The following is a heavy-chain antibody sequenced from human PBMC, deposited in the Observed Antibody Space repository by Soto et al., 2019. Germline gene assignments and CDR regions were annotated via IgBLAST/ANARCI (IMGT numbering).Heavy chain of an antibody. V-gene: IGHV3-15*01. CDR3: AAVWEWLRPMMYYYYGIDV. D-gene: IGHD5-12*01. Sequence: GGSLRLSCAASGFTFSNAWMSWVRQAPGKGLEWVGRIKSKTDGVTSDYAANVKVRFTNSRDDSKTKLYMQMNSLKTEDTAVYYCAAVWEWLRPMMYYYYGIDVWGQGTTVTVSS. CDR2: IKSKTDGVTS. CDR1: GFTFSNAW. J-gene: IGHJ6*02.